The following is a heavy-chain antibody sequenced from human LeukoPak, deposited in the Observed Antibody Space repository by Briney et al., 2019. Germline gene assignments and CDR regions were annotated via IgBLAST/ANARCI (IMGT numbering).Heavy chain of an antibody. J-gene: IGHJ4*02. Sequence: SETLSLTCTASGDTISGFSWSWIRQPAGKGLEWIGRIYCSGSTNYSPPLRSRVTMSVDTKNQFSLKVNSVTAADTAVYYCERDRAGFFDDWGQGTLVTVSS. CDR1: GDTISGFS. CDR3: ERDRAGFFDD. CDR2: IYCSGST. V-gene: IGHV4-4*07. D-gene: IGHD6-13*01.